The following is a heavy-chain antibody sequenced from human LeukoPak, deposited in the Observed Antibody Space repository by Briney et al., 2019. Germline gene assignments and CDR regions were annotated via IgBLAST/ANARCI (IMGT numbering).Heavy chain of an antibody. J-gene: IGHJ5*02. V-gene: IGHV3-11*04. CDR1: GFTFSDYY. CDR2: ISSSGTTI. CDR3: AREIEEGHNWFDP. Sequence: GGSLRLSCAASGFTFSDYYMSWIRQAPGKGLEWVSFISSSGTTIYYADSVMGRFTISRDNAKNSLYLQMNSLRVEDTAVYYCAREIEEGHNWFDPWGQGTLVTVSS.